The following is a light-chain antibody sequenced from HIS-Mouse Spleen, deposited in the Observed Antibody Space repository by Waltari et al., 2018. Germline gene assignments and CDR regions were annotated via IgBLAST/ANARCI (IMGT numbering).Light chain of an antibody. J-gene: IGKJ1*01. CDR2: WAS. CDR1: QSVLYSSNNKNY. Sequence: DIVMTQSPDSLAVSLGERATINCKSRQSVLYSSNNKNYFAWYQQKPEQPPKLLIYWASTRESGVPDRFSGSGSGTDFTLTISSLQAEDVAVYFCQQYYSTPPTFGQGNKVEIK. CDR3: QQYYSTPPT. V-gene: IGKV4-1*01.